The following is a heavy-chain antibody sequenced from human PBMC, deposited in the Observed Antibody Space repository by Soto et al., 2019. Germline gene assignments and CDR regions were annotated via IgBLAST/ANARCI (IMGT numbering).Heavy chain of an antibody. Sequence: GGSLRLSCAASGLTFSSYWMHWVRQAPGKGLVWVSRINTDGSSTTYADSVKGRFTISRDNSKNTLYLQMNSLRAEDMAVYYCAKVGFSGSSTYYYYYGMDVWGQGTTVTVSS. D-gene: IGHD1-26*01. CDR3: AKVGFSGSSTYYYYYGMDV. CDR1: GLTFSSYW. CDR2: INTDGSST. J-gene: IGHJ6*02. V-gene: IGHV3-74*01.